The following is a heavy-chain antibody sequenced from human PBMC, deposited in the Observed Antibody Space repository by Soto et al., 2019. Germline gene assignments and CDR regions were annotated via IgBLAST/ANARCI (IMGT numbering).Heavy chain of an antibody. CDR2: IKSKALGGTT. J-gene: IGHJ4*01. CDR3: TTDSYSTMREVRFDY. V-gene: IGHV3-15*07. CDR1: GFAFNNAW. Sequence: EVQLVDSGGDLVKPGWSLRLSCAGSGFAFNNAWINWVRQAPGKGLEWVGRIKSKALGGTTDFAAPVRGRFAITRDDSRNMAYRQMNSLNTEDTAVYYCTTDSYSTMREVRFDYWGHGTLVTVSS. D-gene: IGHD3-22*01.